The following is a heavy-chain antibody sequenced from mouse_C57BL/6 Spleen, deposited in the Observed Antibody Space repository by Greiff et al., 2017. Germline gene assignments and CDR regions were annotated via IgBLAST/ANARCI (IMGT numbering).Heavy chain of an antibody. J-gene: IGHJ4*01. CDR1: GFNIKDDY. Sequence: EVKLVESGAELVRPGASVKLSCTASGFNIKDDYMHWVKQRPEQGLEWIGWIDPENGDTEYASKFQGKATITADTSSNTAYLQLSSLTSEDTAVYYCTRYYLYYAMDYWGQGTSVTVSS. D-gene: IGHD5-5*01. V-gene: IGHV14-4*01. CDR2: IDPENGDT. CDR3: TRYYLYYAMDY.